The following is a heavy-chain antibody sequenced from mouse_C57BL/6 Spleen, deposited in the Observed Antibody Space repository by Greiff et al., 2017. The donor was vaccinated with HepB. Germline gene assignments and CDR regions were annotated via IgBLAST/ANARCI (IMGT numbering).Heavy chain of an antibody. J-gene: IGHJ2*01. CDR2: ISGGGGNT. V-gene: IGHV5-9*01. CDR3: ARGGATVVAFDY. D-gene: IGHD1-1*01. Sequence: EVMLVESGGGLVKPGGSLKLSCAASGFTFSSYTMSWVRQTPEKRLEWVATISGGGGNTYYPDSVKGRFTISRDNAKNTLYLQMSSLRSEDTALYYGARGGATVVAFDYWGQGTTLTVSS. CDR1: GFTFSSYT.